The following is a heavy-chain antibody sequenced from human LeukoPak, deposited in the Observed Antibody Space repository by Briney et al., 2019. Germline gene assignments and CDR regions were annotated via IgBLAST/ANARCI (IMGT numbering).Heavy chain of an antibody. D-gene: IGHD3-22*01. J-gene: IGHJ2*01. Sequence: SQTLSLTCTVSGGSISSGDYYWSWIRQPPGKGREWIGYIYYSGSTYYNPSLKSRVTISVDTSKNQFSLKLSSVTAADTAVYYCARAYYDSSGPWYFDLWGRGTLVTVSS. CDR1: GGSISSGDYY. CDR3: ARAYYDSSGPWYFDL. V-gene: IGHV4-30-4*08. CDR2: IYYSGST.